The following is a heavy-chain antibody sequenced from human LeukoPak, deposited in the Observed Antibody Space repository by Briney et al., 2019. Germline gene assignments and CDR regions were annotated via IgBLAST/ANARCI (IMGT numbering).Heavy chain of an antibody. CDR1: GFSFSSYG. CDR2: ISGGGGST. V-gene: IGHV3-23*01. J-gene: IGHJ4*02. Sequence: PGGSLRLSCVASGFSFSSYGMTWVRQAPGKGLEWVSSISGGGGSTNSADSVKGRLTISRDNSKNTLYLQMNSLRAEDTAVYYCAKSSYYDSSGYYREYYFDYWGQGTLVTVSS. D-gene: IGHD3-22*01. CDR3: AKSSYYDSSGYYREYYFDY.